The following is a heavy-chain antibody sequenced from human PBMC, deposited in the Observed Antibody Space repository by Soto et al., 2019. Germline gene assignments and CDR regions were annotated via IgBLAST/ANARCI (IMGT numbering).Heavy chain of an antibody. D-gene: IGHD3-22*01. CDR3: TTDSYITTITVRFAY. J-gene: IGHJ4*01. CDR1: GFTFSSYA. CDR2: ISGSGGST. Sequence: GGSLRLSCAASGFTFSSYAMSWVRQAPGKGLEWVSAISGSGGSTYYADSVKGRFTISRDNSKNTLYLQMNSLRAEDTAVYYCTTDSYITTITVRFAYWGHGTLVTVSS. V-gene: IGHV3-23*01.